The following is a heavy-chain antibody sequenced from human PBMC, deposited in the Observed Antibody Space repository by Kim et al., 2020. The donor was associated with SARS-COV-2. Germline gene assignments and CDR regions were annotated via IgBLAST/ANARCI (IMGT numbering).Heavy chain of an antibody. CDR2: IYYSGST. J-gene: IGHJ4*02. Sequence: SETLSLTCTVSGGSITSGSYYWSWIRQHPGKGLEWIGYIYYSGSTYYTPSLKSRVSISLDTSNNQFSLKLTSVTAADTAMYYCARGGNWRDFDYWGQGTL. D-gene: IGHD1-1*01. CDR3: ARGGNWRDFDY. V-gene: IGHV4-31*03. CDR1: GGSITSGSYY.